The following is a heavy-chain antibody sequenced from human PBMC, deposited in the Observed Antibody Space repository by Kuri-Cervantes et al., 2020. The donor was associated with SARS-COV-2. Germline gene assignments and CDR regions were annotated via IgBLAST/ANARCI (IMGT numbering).Heavy chain of an antibody. Sequence: ETLSLTCAASGFTFNTYSMDWVRLAPGKGLEWLAYISKGSDTIYYADSVKGRFTTSRDNAKNSLFLQMNSLRADDTAVYYCARGGEDFVQETRNWFEPWGRGTQVTVSS. V-gene: IGHV3-48*01. CDR1: GFTFNTYS. CDR2: ISKGSDTI. CDR3: ARGGEDFVQETRNWFEP. D-gene: IGHD2-8*01. J-gene: IGHJ5*02.